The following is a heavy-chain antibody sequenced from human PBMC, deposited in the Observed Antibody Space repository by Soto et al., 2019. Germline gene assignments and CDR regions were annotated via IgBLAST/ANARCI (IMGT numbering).Heavy chain of an antibody. CDR3: ARDSGYGSGSSVNHYLEC. CDR2: IKTDASEK. CDR1: RGYVNTFN. Sequence: ETLSLTCTVYRGYVNTFNYSWVRQAPGKGLGWLATIKTDASEKQYVYSLKGRFTVSRDNAKNSLYLQMDSLRAEDTAVYYCARDSGYGSGSSVNHYLECWGRGTRVTVSS. D-gene: IGHD3-10*01. J-gene: IGHJ4*01. V-gene: IGHV3-7*01.